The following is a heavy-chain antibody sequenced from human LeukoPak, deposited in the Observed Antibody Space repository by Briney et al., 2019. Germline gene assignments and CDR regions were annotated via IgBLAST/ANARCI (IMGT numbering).Heavy chain of an antibody. Sequence: ASVKVSCKASGYTFTSYGISWVRQAPGQGLEWMGWISAYNGNTNYAQKLQGRVTMTTDTSTSTAYMELRSLRSDDTAVYYCASLNWGSKGYYFDYWGQGTLVTVSS. J-gene: IGHJ4*02. CDR3: ASLNWGSKGYYFDY. CDR2: ISAYNGNT. D-gene: IGHD7-27*01. V-gene: IGHV1-18*01. CDR1: GYTFTSYG.